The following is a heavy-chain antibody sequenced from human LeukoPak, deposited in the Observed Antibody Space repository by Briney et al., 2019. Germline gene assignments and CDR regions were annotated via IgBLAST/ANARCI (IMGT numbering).Heavy chain of an antibody. CDR1: GFTFSNYY. CDR3: AKRGGSGYHDAFDI. J-gene: IGHJ3*02. Sequence: KPGGSLRLACAASGFTFSNYYLSWIRQAPGKGLEWVSFISSSGSTIDYADSVKGRFTISRDNSKNTLYLQMNSLRAEDTAVYYCAKRGGSGYHDAFDIWGQGTMVTVSS. D-gene: IGHD3-22*01. CDR2: ISSSGSTI. V-gene: IGHV3-11*01.